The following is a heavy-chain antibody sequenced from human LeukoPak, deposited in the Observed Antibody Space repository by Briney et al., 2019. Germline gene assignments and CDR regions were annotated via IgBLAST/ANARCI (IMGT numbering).Heavy chain of an antibody. CDR1: GVSISSGGYY. D-gene: IGHD3-3*02. Sequence: TLSLTCSVSGVSISSGGYYWSWLRQHPGKGLEWIGYIFFSGSTYYNPYLKSRVNISVDTSENHFSLKVTSVTAADTAVYYCARVVAGLAALDVWGQGTLVTVSS. CDR3: ARVVAGLAALDV. V-gene: IGHV4-31*03. CDR2: IFFSGST. J-gene: IGHJ3*01.